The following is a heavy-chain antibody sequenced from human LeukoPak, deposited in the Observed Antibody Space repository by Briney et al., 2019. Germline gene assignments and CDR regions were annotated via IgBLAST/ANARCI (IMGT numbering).Heavy chain of an antibody. V-gene: IGHV3-9*01. CDR2: ISWNSGTV. J-gene: IGHJ6*02. CDR3: VKDVGRNYYYGMDV. CDR1: GFTFSSYA. Sequence: GGSLRLSCAASGFTFSSYAMHWVRQAPGKGLEWVSGISWNSGTVGYADSVKGRFTISRDNAKNSLYLQMNSLRAEDTALYYCVKDVGRNYYYGMDVWGQGTTVTVSS.